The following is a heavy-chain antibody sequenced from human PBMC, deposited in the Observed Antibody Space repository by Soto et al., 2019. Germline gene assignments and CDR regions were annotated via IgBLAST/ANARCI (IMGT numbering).Heavy chain of an antibody. D-gene: IGHD2-21*02. CDR1: GGTFSTFA. CDR2: IISIFGTT. J-gene: IGHJ6*02. V-gene: IGHV1-69*01. Sequence: QVQLVQSGAEVKKPGSSVKVSCKASGGTFSTFAISWVRQAPGQGLEWMGGIISIFGTTEYAQKFQGRVTIYADESTSKAYMELSSLRSDDTAVYFCATSGECGGDCSVYGMAVWGQGTTVTVSS. CDR3: ATSGECGGDCSVYGMAV.